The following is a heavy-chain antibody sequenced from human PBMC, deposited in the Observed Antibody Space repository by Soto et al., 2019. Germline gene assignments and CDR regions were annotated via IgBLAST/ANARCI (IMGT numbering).Heavy chain of an antibody. D-gene: IGHD3-9*01. CDR2: IIPIFGTA. Sequence: QVQLVQSGAEVKKPGSSVKVSCKASGGTFSSYAISWVRQAPGQGLEWMGGIIPIFGTANYAQKFQGRVTITADESTSTASMELSSRRSEYTAVYYCARGGEDLGLVIIGNWFDPWGQGTLVTVSS. CDR3: ARGGEDLGLVIIGNWFDP. J-gene: IGHJ5*02. V-gene: IGHV1-69*01. CDR1: GGTFSSYA.